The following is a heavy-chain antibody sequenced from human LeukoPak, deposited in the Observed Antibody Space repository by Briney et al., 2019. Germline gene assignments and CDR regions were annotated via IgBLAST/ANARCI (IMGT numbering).Heavy chain of an antibody. V-gene: IGHV3-23*01. CDR2: ISGSGGST. D-gene: IGHD6-13*01. Sequence: PGGSLRLSCVASGFTFSSYAMSWVRQAPGKGLEWVSAISGSGGSTYYADSVKGRFTISRDNSKNTLYLQMNSLRAEDTAVYYCAKDRRYSSSWFSYWGQGTLVTVSS. CDR1: GFTFSSYA. J-gene: IGHJ4*02. CDR3: AKDRRYSSSWFSY.